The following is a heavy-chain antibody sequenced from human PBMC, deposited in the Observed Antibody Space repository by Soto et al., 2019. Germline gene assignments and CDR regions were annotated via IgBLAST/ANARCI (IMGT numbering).Heavy chain of an antibody. CDR2: IKSKTDGGTT. V-gene: IGHV3-15*01. D-gene: IGHD3-10*01. CDR3: TTATSKRVRGVPHSRYYYMDV. Sequence: GGSLRLSCAASGFTFSNAWMSWVRQAPGKGLEWVGRIKSKTDGGTTDYAAPVKGRFTISRDDSKNTLYLQMNSLKTEDTAVYYCTTATSKRVRGVPHSRYYYMDVWGKGTTVTVSS. J-gene: IGHJ6*03. CDR1: GFTFSNAW.